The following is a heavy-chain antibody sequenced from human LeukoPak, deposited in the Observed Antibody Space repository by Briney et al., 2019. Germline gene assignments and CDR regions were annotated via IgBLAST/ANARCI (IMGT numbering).Heavy chain of an antibody. V-gene: IGHV3-23*01. CDR2: ISGSGGST. CDR3: AKDEDIVVVPAYRY. Sequence: GGSLRLSCAASGFTFSSYAMSWVRQAPGKGLEWVSAISGSGGSTYYADSVKGRFTISRDNSKNTLYLQMNSLRAEDTAVYYCAKDEDIVVVPAYRYWGQGTLVTVSS. CDR1: GFTFSSYA. J-gene: IGHJ4*02. D-gene: IGHD2-2*01.